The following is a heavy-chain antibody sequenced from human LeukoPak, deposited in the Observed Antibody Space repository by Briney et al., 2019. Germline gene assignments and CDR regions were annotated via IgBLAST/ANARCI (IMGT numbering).Heavy chain of an antibody. Sequence: ASVKVSCKASGYTFTSYGISWVRQAPGQGLEWMGWISAYNGNTNYAQKLQGRVTLTTDTSTSTAYMELRSLRSDDTAVYYCARVVVRCSSTSCYGPYNFDYWGQGTLVTVSS. CDR3: ARVVVRCSSTSCYGPYNFDY. D-gene: IGHD2-2*01. CDR1: GYTFTSYG. CDR2: ISAYNGNT. J-gene: IGHJ4*02. V-gene: IGHV1-18*01.